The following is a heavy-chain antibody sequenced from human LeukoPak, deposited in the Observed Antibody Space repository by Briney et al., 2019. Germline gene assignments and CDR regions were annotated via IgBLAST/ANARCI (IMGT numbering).Heavy chain of an antibody. Sequence: ASVKVSCKASGYTFTSYYMHWVRQAPGQGLGWMGIINPSGGSTSYAQKFQGRVTMTRDMSTSTVYMELSSLRSEDTAVYYCARDMVRGTTGFDSWGQGTLVTVSS. CDR3: ARDMVRGTTGFDS. J-gene: IGHJ5*01. CDR2: INPSGGST. V-gene: IGHV1-46*01. D-gene: IGHD3-10*01. CDR1: GYTFTSYY.